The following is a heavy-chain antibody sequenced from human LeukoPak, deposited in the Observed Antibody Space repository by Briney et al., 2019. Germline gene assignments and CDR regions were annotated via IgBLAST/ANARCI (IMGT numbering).Heavy chain of an antibody. J-gene: IGHJ4*02. CDR3: VRDRSYGAFDY. Sequence: PGGSLRLSCAASGFTFSYHGMNWVRQAPGKGLEWVSGITPDGGTTGYADSVRGRFTISRDNAKNSLYLQMNSLRAEDTAFYHCVRDRSYGAFDYWGQGTLITVSS. CDR2: ITPDGGTT. CDR1: GFTFSYHG. D-gene: IGHD5-18*01. V-gene: IGHV3-20*01.